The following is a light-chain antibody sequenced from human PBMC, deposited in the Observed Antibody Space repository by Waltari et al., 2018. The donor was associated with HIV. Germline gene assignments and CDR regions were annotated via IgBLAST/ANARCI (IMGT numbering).Light chain of an antibody. CDR1: QRVNSN. Sequence: EILMTQSPATLSVSPGERATLSCRASQRVNSNLAWYQQKPGQTPRLLIYGTSTRPPDIPARFSGSGSGTEFTLTISSLQSEDFAVYYCHHYNNWRETFGQGTKVEIK. CDR3: HHYNNWRET. CDR2: GTS. J-gene: IGKJ1*01. V-gene: IGKV3-15*01.